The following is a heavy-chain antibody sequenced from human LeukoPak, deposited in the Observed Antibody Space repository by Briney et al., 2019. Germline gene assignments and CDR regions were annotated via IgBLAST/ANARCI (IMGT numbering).Heavy chain of an antibody. CDR2: IYYSGST. Sequence: SETLSLTCTVSGGSISSSSYYWGWIRQPPGKGLEWIGSIYYSGSTYYNPSLKSRVTISVDTSKNQFSLKLSSVTAADTAVYYCARDLVSAGKAFDIWGQGTMVTVSS. CDR1: GGSISSSSYY. D-gene: IGHD3-10*01. CDR3: ARDLVSAGKAFDI. J-gene: IGHJ3*02. V-gene: IGHV4-39*07.